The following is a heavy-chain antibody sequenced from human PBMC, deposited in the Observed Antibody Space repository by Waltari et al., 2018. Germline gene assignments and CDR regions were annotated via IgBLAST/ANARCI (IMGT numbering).Heavy chain of an antibody. D-gene: IGHD1-1*01. J-gene: IGHJ4*02. CDR2: INSDGSST. CDR3: ARAPGDWRYQNY. CDR1: GFTLSNYW. Sequence: EVQLVESGGGLIQPGGSLRLSCAASGFTLSNYWIHWVRQAPGKGLVWVSHINSDGSSTTYAESVKGRFTISRDNAKNTVYLQMNNLRADDTGVYYCARAPGDWRYQNYWGLGTLVTVSS. V-gene: IGHV3-74*01.